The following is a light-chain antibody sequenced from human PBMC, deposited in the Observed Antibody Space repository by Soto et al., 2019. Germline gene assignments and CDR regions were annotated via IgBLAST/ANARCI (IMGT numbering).Light chain of an antibody. CDR1: QSVSSSY. CDR3: QQYGSSPWT. Sequence: EVLLTQSPGTLSLSPVETATLSCRASQSVSSSYLAWYQQKPGQPPRLLIYGASSRATGIADRFSGSGSGTDFTLTISRLEPEDFAVYYCQQYGSSPWTFGQGTQLDIK. V-gene: IGKV3-20*01. CDR2: GAS. J-gene: IGKJ1*01.